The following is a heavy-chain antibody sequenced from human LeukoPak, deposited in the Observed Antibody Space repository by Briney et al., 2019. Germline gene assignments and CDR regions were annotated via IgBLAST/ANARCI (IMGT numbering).Heavy chain of an antibody. V-gene: IGHV3-7*01. Sequence: TGGSLRLSCAASGFTFNIYWMSWVRQAPGKGLEWVANIKPDGSEKYYVDSVKGRFTISRDNAKNTLFLQMNSLRAEDTAVYYCARDGRWEKTPSCWGQGTLVTVSS. CDR1: GFTFNIYW. CDR2: IKPDGSEK. D-gene: IGHD2-2*01. J-gene: IGHJ4*02. CDR3: ARDGRWEKTPSC.